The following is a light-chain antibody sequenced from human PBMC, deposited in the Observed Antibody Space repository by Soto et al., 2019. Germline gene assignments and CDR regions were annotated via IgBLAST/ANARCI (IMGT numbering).Light chain of an antibody. V-gene: IGKV3-20*01. CDR2: GAS. CDR1: QSVNSNF. J-gene: IGKJ4*01. Sequence: EIVLTQSPGTLSLSPGDRATLSCRASQSVNSNFLAWYQQKPGQAPRLLIYGASSRATGIPDRFSGGGSGTDFTLTISRLEPEDFAVYYCQQFSSYPLTFGGGTKVDIK. CDR3: QQFSSYPLT.